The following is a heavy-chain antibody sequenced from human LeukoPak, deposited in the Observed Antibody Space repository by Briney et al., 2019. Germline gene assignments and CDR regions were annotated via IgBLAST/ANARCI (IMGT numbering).Heavy chain of an antibody. V-gene: IGHV1-8*01. D-gene: IGHD2-2*01. CDR2: MNPNSGNT. CDR3: ARGSGRRYCSSTSCPGDY. Sequence: ASVKVSRKASGYTFTSYDINWVRQATGQGLEWMGWMNPNSGNTGYAQKFQGRVTMTRNTSISTAYMELSSLRSEDTAVYYCARGSGRRYCSSTSCPGDYWGQGTLVNVSS. J-gene: IGHJ4*02. CDR1: GYTFTSYD.